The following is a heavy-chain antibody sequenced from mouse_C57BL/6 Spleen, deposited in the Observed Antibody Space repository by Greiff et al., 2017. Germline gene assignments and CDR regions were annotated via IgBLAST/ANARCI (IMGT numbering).Heavy chain of an antibody. J-gene: IGHJ1*03. D-gene: IGHD1-1*01. CDR2: IWRGGST. CDR1: GFSLTSYG. V-gene: IGHV2-5*01. CDR3: AKNYGSSNWYFDD. Sequence: VKLQESGPGLVQPSQSLSITCTVSGFSLTSYGVHWVRQSPGKGLEWLGVIWRGGSTDYNAAFMSRLSITKDNSKSQVFFKMNSLQADDTAIYYCAKNYGSSNWYFDDWGTGTTVTVSS.